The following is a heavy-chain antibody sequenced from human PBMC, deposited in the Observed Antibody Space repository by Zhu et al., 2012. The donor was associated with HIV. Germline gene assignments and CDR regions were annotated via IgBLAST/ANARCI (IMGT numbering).Heavy chain of an antibody. Sequence: QVQLQQWGAGLLKPSEALSLTCAVYGGSFNGYYWSWIRQSPGGGLEWIGEIKHSGSTNLDPSPKSRLTISVDTSKNQFSLYLSSVTAADTAVYYCARRGSGTLVEGHYYLDYWSQGTLVTVSS. CDR3: ARRGSGTLVEGHYYLDY. CDR1: GGSFNGYY. J-gene: IGHJ4*02. D-gene: IGHD1-26*01. CDR2: IKHSGST. V-gene: IGHV4-34*02.